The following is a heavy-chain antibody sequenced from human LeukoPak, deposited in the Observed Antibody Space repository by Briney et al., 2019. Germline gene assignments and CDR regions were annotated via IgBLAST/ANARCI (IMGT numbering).Heavy chain of an antibody. D-gene: IGHD3-10*01. CDR3: ASSSRHYYYGSGSQYYFDY. Sequence: PSETLSLTCAVYGGSFSGYYWSWIRQPPGKGLEWIGEINHSGSTNYNPSLKSRATISVDTSKNQFSLKLSSVTAADTAVYYCASSSRHYYYGSGSQYYFDYWGQGTLVTVSS. CDR2: INHSGST. CDR1: GGSFSGYY. V-gene: IGHV4-34*01. J-gene: IGHJ4*02.